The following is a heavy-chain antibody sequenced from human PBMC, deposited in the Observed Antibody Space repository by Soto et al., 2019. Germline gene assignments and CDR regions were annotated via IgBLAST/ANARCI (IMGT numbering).Heavy chain of an antibody. V-gene: IGHV4-30-4*01. CDR2: IYYSGST. Sequence: QVQLQEPGPGLVKPSQTLSLTCTVSGGSISSGDYYWSWIRQPPGKGLEWIGYIYYSGSTYYNPLLKSRVTIAVETPKSQFALKHSTVTAADTAVYYSARIRGGNWGPYLGEAVWGQRTTVTVSS. CDR1: GGSISSGDYY. D-gene: IGHD7-27*01. CDR3: ARIRGGNWGPYLGEAV. J-gene: IGHJ6*02.